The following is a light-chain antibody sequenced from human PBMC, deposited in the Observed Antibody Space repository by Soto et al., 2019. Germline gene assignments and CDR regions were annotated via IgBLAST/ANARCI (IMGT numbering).Light chain of an antibody. V-gene: IGKV3-20*01. CDR1: QSVSSNY. Sequence: EMEWTQSHDTLSLSPGERGSVSCRSGQSVSSNYLAWFQQKPGQAPRLLLSGASNRASDIPDRFSGSGSWTDFTLTISRLQPEDFAVYYCQQYGNPTHTFGQGTKVDIK. CDR3: QQYGNPTHT. J-gene: IGKJ1*01. CDR2: GAS.